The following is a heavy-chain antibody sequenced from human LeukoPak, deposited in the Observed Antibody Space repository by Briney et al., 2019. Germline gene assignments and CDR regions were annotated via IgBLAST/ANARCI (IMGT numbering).Heavy chain of an antibody. D-gene: IGHD3-22*01. CDR1: GYTFTCYY. Sequence: ASVKVSCKASGYTFTCYYLYWVRQAPGQGLEWMGWINPNSGGTNFAQKFQGRVTMTRDTSISTVYMELSRLRSDDTAVYYCTRDFLHVYYYDSSGYVRGAFDIWGQGTMVTVSS. CDR3: TRDFLHVYYYDSSGYVRGAFDI. CDR2: INPNSGGT. V-gene: IGHV1-2*02. J-gene: IGHJ3*02.